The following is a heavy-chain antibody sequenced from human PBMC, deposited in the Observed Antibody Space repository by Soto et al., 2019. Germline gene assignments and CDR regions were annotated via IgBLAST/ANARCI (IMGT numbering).Heavy chain of an antibody. CDR3: ARHCRTTVTSNAFDI. V-gene: IGHV4-39*01. CDR2: IYYSGST. J-gene: IGHJ3*02. Sequence: SETLSLTCTVSGGSISSSSYYWGWIRQPPGKGLEWIGSIYYSGSTYYNPSLKSRVTISVDTSKNQFSLKLSSVTAADTAVYYCARHCRTTVTSNAFDIWGQGTMVTVSS. CDR1: GGSISSSSYY. D-gene: IGHD4-17*01.